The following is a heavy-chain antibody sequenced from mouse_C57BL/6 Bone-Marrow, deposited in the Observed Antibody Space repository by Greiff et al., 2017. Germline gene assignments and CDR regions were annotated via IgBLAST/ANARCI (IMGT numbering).Heavy chain of an antibody. CDR1: GYTFTSYW. CDR2: IHPSDSDT. D-gene: IGHD2-3*01. CDR3: AMPRYDGYCAWFAY. V-gene: IGHV1-74*01. Sequence: QVQLQQPGAELVKPGASVKVSCKASGYTFTSYWMHWVKQRPGQGLEWIGRIHPSDSDTNYNQKFKGKATLTVDKSSSTAYMQLSSLTSDDSAVYYGAMPRYDGYCAWFAYWGQGTLVTVSA. J-gene: IGHJ3*01.